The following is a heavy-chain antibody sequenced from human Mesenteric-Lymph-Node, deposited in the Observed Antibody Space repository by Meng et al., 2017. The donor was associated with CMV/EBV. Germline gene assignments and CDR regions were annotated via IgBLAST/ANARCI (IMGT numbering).Heavy chain of an antibody. V-gene: IGHV3-7*01. D-gene: IGHD3-10*01. J-gene: IGHJ4*02. Sequence: GESLKISCAASGFTFSSYSMNWVRQAPGKGLEWVANINEDGSSKDYVDSVKGRFAISRDNTKNSLYLQMNGLRAEDTAVYYCGGPPLSGGGQGTLVTVSS. CDR2: INEDGSSK. CDR1: GFTFSSYS. CDR3: GGPPLSG.